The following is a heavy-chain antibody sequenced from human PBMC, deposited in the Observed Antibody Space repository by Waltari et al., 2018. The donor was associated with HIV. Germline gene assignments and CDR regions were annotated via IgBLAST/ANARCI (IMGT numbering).Heavy chain of an antibody. CDR1: CDRVSRNSVA. CDR3: VREGDRVAGRFDS. Sequence: QVRLQQSGPGLVKPSQSLSITCFISCDRVSRNSVAWNWIRQSPLRGLEWLGRTYVRSRWYKEYGVSMKPRLIMNADTTKNQFSLQLTSVIPEDTATYFCVREGDRVAGRFDSWGQGILVTVS. V-gene: IGHV6-1*01. J-gene: IGHJ4*02. D-gene: IGHD6-19*01. CDR2: TYVRSRWYK.